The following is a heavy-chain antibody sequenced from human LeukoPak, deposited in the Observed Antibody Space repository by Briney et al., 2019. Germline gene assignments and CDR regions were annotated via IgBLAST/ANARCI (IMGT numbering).Heavy chain of an antibody. CDR3: AKLRGRKVEPDYFDL. Sequence: GGSLRLSCAASGFMIDDYAMHWVRQAPGKGLEWVSSINWNSYGIDYADSVKGRFTISRDNAKNSLFLQMSSLRVEDTAVYYCAKLRGRKVEPDYFDLWGQGTPVTVSS. CDR1: GFMIDDYA. CDR2: INWNSYGI. D-gene: IGHD1-26*01. J-gene: IGHJ4*02. V-gene: IGHV3-9*01.